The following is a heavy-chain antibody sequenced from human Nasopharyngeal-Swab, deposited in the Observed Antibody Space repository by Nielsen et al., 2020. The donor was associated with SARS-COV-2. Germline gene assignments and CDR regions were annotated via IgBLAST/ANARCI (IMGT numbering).Heavy chain of an antibody. CDR1: GYTFTSYY. V-gene: IGHV1-46*01. Sequence: ASVKVSCKASGYTFTSYYTHWVRQAPGQGLEWMGIINPSGGSTSYAQKFQGRVTMTRDTSTSTVYMELSSLRSEDTAVYYCARDRITMVRGVISLTNWFDPWGQGTLVTVSS. CDR2: INPSGGST. J-gene: IGHJ5*02. CDR3: ARDRITMVRGVISLTNWFDP. D-gene: IGHD3-10*01.